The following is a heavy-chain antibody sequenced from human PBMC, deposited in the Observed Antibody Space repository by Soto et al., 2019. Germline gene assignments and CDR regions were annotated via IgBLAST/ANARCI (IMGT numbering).Heavy chain of an antibody. CDR3: ARGRQGDDIVVVPAAYYFDY. CDR2: IYYSGST. J-gene: IGHJ4*02. CDR1: GGSISSGVYY. Sequence: PSGSLSLTSTFSGGSISSGVYYWSWIRQHPGKGLEWIGYIYYSGSTYYNPSLKSRVTISVDTSKNQFSLKLSSVTAADTAVYYCARGRQGDDIVVVPAAYYFDYWGQGTLVTVSS. V-gene: IGHV4-31*03. D-gene: IGHD2-2*01.